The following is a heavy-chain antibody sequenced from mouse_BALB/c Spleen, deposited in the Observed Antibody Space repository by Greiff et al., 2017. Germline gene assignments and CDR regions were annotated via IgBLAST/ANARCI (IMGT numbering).Heavy chain of an antibody. V-gene: IGHV2-2*02. CDR1: GFSLTSYG. J-gene: IGHJ3*01. Sequence: VQLVESGPGLVAPSQSLSITCTVSGFSLTSYGVHWVRQPPGKGLEWLGVIWSGGSTDYNAAFISRLSISKDNSKSQVFFKMNSLQANDTAIYYCARNGGYFAWFAYWGQGTLVTVSA. CDR3: ARNGGYFAWFAY. CDR2: IWSGGST. D-gene: IGHD2-14*01.